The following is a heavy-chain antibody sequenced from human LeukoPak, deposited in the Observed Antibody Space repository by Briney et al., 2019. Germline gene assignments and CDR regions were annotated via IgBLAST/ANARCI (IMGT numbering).Heavy chain of an antibody. CDR3: AKDQSPIVVVPAAADY. J-gene: IGHJ4*02. D-gene: IGHD2-2*01. V-gene: IGHV3-30*02. Sequence: VGSLRLSCAASGFTFSGSGMHWVRQAPGKGLKWVAFIRSDGYNKYYADSVKGRFTISRDNSKNTLYLQMNRLRAEDTAVYYCAKDQSPIVVVPAAADYWGQGTLVTVSS. CDR1: GFTFSGSG. CDR2: IRSDGYNK.